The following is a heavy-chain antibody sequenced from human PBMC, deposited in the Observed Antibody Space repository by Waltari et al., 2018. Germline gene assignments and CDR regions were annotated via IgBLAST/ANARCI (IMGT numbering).Heavy chain of an antibody. J-gene: IGHJ4*02. D-gene: IGHD3-10*01. CDR1: GGSISSGDYY. Sequence: QVQLQESGPGLVKPSQTLSLTCTVSGGSISSGDYYWSWIRQPPGKGLEWIGYIYYSGSTDYNPALKSRVTISVDTSKNQFSLKLSSVTAADTAVYYCARGREYYGSGSYYPFDYWGQGTLVTVSS. CDR3: ARGREYYGSGSYYPFDY. V-gene: IGHV4-30-4*08. CDR2: IYYSGST.